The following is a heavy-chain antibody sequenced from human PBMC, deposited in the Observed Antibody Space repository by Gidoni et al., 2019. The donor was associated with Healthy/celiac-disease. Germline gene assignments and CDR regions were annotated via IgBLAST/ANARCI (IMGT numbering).Heavy chain of an antibody. Sequence: QVQLQESGPGLVKPSETLSLTCTVSGGSSSSYYWSWIRQRPGKGLEWLGYIYYSGSTNDNPSLKGRVTIALDTSKNQFALKLSSLTAADAAVYYCARGPLRYFDYWGQGTLVTVSA. V-gene: IGHV4-59*01. CDR1: GGSSSSYY. CDR3: ARGPLRYFDY. D-gene: IGHD4-17*01. J-gene: IGHJ4*02. CDR2: IYYSGST.